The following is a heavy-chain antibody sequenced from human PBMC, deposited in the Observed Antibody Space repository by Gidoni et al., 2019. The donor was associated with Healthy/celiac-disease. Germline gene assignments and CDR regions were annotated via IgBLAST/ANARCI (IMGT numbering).Heavy chain of an antibody. CDR3: TREQQLVRGWCDP. D-gene: IGHD6-13*01. Sequence: EVQLVASGGGLVQPGRSLRLSCTASGFTFGDYAMSWFRQAPGKGLEWVGFIRSKAYGGTTEYAASVKGRFTISRDDSKSIAYLQMNSLKTEDTAVYYCTREQQLVRGWCDPWGQGTLVTVSS. CDR1: GFTFGDYA. J-gene: IGHJ5*02. CDR2: IRSKAYGGTT. V-gene: IGHV3-49*03.